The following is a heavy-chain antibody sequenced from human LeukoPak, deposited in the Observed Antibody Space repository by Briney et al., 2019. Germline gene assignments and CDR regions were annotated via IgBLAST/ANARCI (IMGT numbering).Heavy chain of an antibody. V-gene: IGHV3-7*03. Sequence: GGSLRLSCAASGFTFSSYWMSWVRQAPGKGLEWVANIKQDGSQKYYVDSVKGRFSISRDNAKNSLYLQMNSLRAEDTAIYYCARYCTSTSCAFEYWGQGTLVTVSS. CDR2: IKQDGSQK. J-gene: IGHJ4*02. CDR1: GFTFSSYW. CDR3: ARYCTSTSCAFEY. D-gene: IGHD2-2*01.